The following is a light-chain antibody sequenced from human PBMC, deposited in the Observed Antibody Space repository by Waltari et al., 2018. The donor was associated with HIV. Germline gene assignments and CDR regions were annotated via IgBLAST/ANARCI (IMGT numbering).Light chain of an antibody. Sequence: SSALTPPTSESVAPRNTASLTCRGNNIERQSAPLYQQKPGQAPALVIYYDSDRPSVIPERFSGSNSGDTATLTISRVGDGDEADYYCQVWDSSSDHVLFGGGTKLTVL. CDR3: QVWDSSSDHVL. V-gene: IGLV3-21*04. J-gene: IGLJ3*02. CDR2: YDS. CDR1: NIERQS.